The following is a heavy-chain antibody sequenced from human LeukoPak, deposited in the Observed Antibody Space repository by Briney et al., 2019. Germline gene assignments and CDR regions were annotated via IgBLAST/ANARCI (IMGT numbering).Heavy chain of an antibody. D-gene: IGHD6-13*01. CDR3: ARRRAAAGPVGYFQH. CDR2: INHSGST. J-gene: IGHJ1*01. Sequence: PSETLSLTCTVSGGSISTYYWSWIRQPPEKGLEWIGEINHSGSTNYNPSLKSRVTISVDTSKNQFSLKLSSVTAADTAVYYCARRRAAAGPVGYFQHWGQGTLVTVSS. V-gene: IGHV4-34*01. CDR1: GGSISTYY.